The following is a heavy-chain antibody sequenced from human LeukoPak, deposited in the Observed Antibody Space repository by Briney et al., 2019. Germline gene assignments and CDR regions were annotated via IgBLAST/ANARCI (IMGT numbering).Heavy chain of an antibody. V-gene: IGHV1-18*01. CDR3: AMGLGRTSCPPHSSGCQFDY. Sequence: WASVKVSCKASGYTFTSYGISWVRQAPGQGLEWMGWISAYNGNTNYAQKVQGRVTMTTDTSTSTAYMELRSLRSDDTAVYYCAMGLGRTSCPPHSSGCQFDYWGQGTLVTVSS. D-gene: IGHD6-19*01. CDR2: ISAYNGNT. CDR1: GYTFTSYG. J-gene: IGHJ4*02.